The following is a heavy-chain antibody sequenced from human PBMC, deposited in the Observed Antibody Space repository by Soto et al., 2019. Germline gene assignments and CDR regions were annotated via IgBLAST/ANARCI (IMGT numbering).Heavy chain of an antibody. Sequence: GGSLRLSCAASGFTVSSNYMSWVRQAPGKGLEWVSVIYSGGSTYYADSVKGRFTISRDNSKNTLYLQMNSLRAEDTAVYYCAREVEAATIPDGYYYGMGVWGQGTTVTVS. CDR2: IYSGGST. V-gene: IGHV3-53*01. CDR1: GFTVSSNY. D-gene: IGHD6-25*01. CDR3: AREVEAATIPDGYYYGMGV. J-gene: IGHJ6*02.